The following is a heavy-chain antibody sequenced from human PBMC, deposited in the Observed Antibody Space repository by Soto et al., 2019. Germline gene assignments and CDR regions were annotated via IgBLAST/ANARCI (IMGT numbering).Heavy chain of an antibody. CDR1: GGSISSGGYY. V-gene: IGHV4-61*08. J-gene: IGHJ5*02. Sequence: SETLSLTCTVSGGSISSGGYYWSWIRQPPGKGLEWIGYIYYSGSTNYNPSLKSRVTISVDTSKNQFSLKLSSVTAADTAVYYCARARHSGYIPLGFDPWGQGTLVTVSS. D-gene: IGHD5-12*01. CDR3: ARARHSGYIPLGFDP. CDR2: IYYSGST.